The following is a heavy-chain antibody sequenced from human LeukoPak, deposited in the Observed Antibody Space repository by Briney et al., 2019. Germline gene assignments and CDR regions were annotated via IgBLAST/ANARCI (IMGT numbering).Heavy chain of an antibody. Sequence: SETLSLTCTVSGYSISTSYYWGWIRQPPGKGLEWIGSIYHSGNTYYNPSLKSRVTRSVDTSKNQFSLKLNSVTAADTAVYYCARAGYGDSDFDYWGQGTLVTVSS. CDR2: IYHSGNT. J-gene: IGHJ4*02. CDR3: ARAGYGDSDFDY. CDR1: GYSISTSYY. V-gene: IGHV4-38-2*02. D-gene: IGHD4-17*01.